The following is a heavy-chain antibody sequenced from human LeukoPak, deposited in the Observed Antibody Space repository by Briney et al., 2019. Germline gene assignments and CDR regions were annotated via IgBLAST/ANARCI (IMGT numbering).Heavy chain of an antibody. V-gene: IGHV5-10-1*01. CDR2: IDPSDSYT. D-gene: IGHD5-12*01. CDR1: GYRLTSYW. J-gene: IGHJ3*02. Sequence: PGESLRISCKGSGYRLTSYWISWVRQMPGKGLEWMGRIDPSDSYTKYSPSFQGHVTISADKSISTAYLQWSSLKASDTAMYYCTRRGYSGDASDIWGQGTMVTVSS. CDR3: TRRGYSGDASDI.